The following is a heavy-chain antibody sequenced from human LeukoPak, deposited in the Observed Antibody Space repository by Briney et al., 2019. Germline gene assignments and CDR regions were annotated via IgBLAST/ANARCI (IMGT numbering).Heavy chain of an antibody. Sequence: SETLSLTCTVSGYSISSDYYWGWIRQPPGKGLEWIGNIYHRGSTYYNPSLKSRVTISVDTSKNQFSLKLSSVTAADTAVYYCARGFSTYYDFWSAEGYFDYWGQGTLVTVSS. CDR1: GYSISSDYY. V-gene: IGHV4-38-2*02. D-gene: IGHD3-3*01. CDR2: IYHRGST. CDR3: ARGFSTYYDFWSAEGYFDY. J-gene: IGHJ4*02.